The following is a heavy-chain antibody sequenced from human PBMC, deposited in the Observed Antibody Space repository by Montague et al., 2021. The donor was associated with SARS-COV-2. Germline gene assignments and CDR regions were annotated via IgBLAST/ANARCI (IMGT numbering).Heavy chain of an antibody. Sequence: SGTLSLTCTVSGGSISSFYWSWFRQPPGKGLEWIGYIPDSGSTNYNPSLTSRVTMSVDTSKNQFSLKVDSVTAADTAVYYCARHYSATLPAVYWGQGTLVTVSS. J-gene: IGHJ4*02. D-gene: IGHD2-15*01. CDR3: ARHYSATLPAVY. V-gene: IGHV4-59*08. CDR1: GGSISSFY. CDR2: IPDSGST.